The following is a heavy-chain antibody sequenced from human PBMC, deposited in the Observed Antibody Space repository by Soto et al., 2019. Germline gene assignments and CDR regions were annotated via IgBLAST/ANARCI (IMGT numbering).Heavy chain of an antibody. V-gene: IGHV4-34*01. D-gene: IGHD6-13*01. J-gene: IGHJ4*02. CDR3: ARGLSSSCPHY. Sequence: QVQLQQGGAGLLKPSETLSLTCAVYGGSFSGYYWSWIRQPPGKGLEWIGEINHSGSTNYNPSLKSRVTISVDTSKNQFSLKLSSVTAADTAVYYCARGLSSSCPHYWGQGTLVTVSS. CDR1: GGSFSGYY. CDR2: INHSGST.